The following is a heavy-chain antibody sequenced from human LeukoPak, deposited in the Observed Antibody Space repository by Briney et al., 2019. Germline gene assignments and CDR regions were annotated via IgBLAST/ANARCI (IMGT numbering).Heavy chain of an antibody. CDR3: ARDPSNTSGFRIYFGY. V-gene: IGHV1-18*01. CDR1: GYTFNAYG. Sequence: ASVKVSCKASGYTFNAYGTSWVRQAPGQGLEWMGWISNYNGDTKYAQNVQDRVTMTTDTSTSTAYMELRSLTSDDTAVYYCARDPSNTSGFRIYFGYWGQGSLGTVSS. D-gene: IGHD3-22*01. CDR2: ISNYNGDT. J-gene: IGHJ4*02.